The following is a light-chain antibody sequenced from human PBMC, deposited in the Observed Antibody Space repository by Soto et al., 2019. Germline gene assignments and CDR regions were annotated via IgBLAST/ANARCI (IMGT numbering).Light chain of an antibody. Sequence: TRSQGTKSLAQGKSAALCCRASQSVSNNYLAWYQQKPGQAPRLLIYGTSTRATGIPVRFSGGGSGTEFTLTICRLQSEAFAVYYCQQYHKWPITVGEGTRLEIK. CDR2: GTS. V-gene: IGKV3-15*01. CDR3: QQYHKWPIT. J-gene: IGKJ5*01. CDR1: QSVSNN.